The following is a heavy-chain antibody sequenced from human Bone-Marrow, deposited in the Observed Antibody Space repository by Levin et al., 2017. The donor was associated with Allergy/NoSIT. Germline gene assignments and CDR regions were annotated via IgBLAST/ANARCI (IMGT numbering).Heavy chain of an antibody. J-gene: IGHJ5*02. V-gene: IGHV3-11*01. CDR2: ISSSATNI. CDR1: GFTFSDYY. Sequence: GGSLRLSCAASGFTFSDYYMTWIRQTPGKGLEWVSYISSSATNIYYADSVKGRFTISRNNAKNSLFLQMNSLRAEDTAVYYCARGADWFDPWGQGTLVTVSS. CDR3: ARGADWFDP.